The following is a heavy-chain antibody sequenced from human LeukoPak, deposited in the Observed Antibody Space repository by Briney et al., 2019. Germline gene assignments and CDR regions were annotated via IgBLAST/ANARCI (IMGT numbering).Heavy chain of an antibody. CDR3: TRVEETATTAAIIRKYSYYYYYMDV. CDR2: ISSSSSYI. CDR1: GFTFSSYE. V-gene: IGHV3-21*05. Sequence: WGSLRLSCAASGFTFSSYEMNWVRQAPGKGLEWVSYISSSSSYIYYADSVKGRFTISRDNAKNSLYLQMSSLRAEDTAVYYCTRVEETATTAAIIRKYSYYYYYMDVWGKGNTVTVSS. D-gene: IGHD4-11*01. J-gene: IGHJ6*03.